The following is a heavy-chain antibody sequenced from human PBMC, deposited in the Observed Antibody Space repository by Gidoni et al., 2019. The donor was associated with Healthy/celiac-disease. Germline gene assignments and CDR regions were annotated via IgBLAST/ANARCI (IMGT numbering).Heavy chain of an antibody. J-gene: IGHJ6*03. CDR1: GFTFRRCA. Sequence: EVQLLESGGGLVQPGGSLILSCAASGFTFRRCAMSWFRQAPGKGLEWVSAISGSGGSTYYADSVKGRFTISRDNSKNTLYLQMNSLRAEDTAVYYCAKGNSGWIDYYYYMDVWGKGTTVTVSS. CDR3: AKGNSGWIDYYYYMDV. CDR2: ISGSGGST. D-gene: IGHD5-12*01. V-gene: IGHV3-23*01.